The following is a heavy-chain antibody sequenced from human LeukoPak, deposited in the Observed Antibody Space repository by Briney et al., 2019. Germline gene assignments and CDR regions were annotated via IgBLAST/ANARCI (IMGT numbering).Heavy chain of an antibody. J-gene: IGHJ4*02. D-gene: IGHD3-9*01. CDR1: GFTFSSDS. Sequence: GGSLRLSCAASGFTFSSDSMNWVRQAPGKGLEWVSSISSSSSYIYYADSVKGRFTISRDNAKNSLYLQMNSLRAEDTAVYYCTRGVTYYDILTGKTFDYWGQGTLVTVSS. CDR3: TRGVTYYDILTGKTFDY. CDR2: ISSSSSYI. V-gene: IGHV3-21*01.